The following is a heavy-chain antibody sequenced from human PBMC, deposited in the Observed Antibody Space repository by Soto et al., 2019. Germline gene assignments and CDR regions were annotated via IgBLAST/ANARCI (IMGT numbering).Heavy chain of an antibody. J-gene: IGHJ6*02. Sequence: QVQLVESGGGVVQPGRSLRLSCAASGFTFSSYGMHWVRQAPGKGLEWVAVIWYDGSNKYYADSVKGRFTISRDNSKNTLYLQMNSLRAEDTAVYYRARVAATYRSYYGMDVWGQGTTVTLSS. CDR1: GFTFSSYG. V-gene: IGHV3-33*01. CDR2: IWYDGSNK. D-gene: IGHD2-15*01. CDR3: ARVAATYRSYYGMDV.